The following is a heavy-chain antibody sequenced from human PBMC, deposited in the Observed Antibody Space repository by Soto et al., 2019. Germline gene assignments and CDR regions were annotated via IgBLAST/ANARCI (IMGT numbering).Heavy chain of an antibody. D-gene: IGHD3-22*01. CDR3: ARSPMIAWYYFDY. CDR1: GYSFTSYW. Sequence: GESLKISCKGSGYSFTSYWIGWVRQMPGKGLEWMGIIYPGDSDTRYSPSFQGRVTISADKSISTAYLQWSSLKASDTAMYYCARSPMIAWYYFDYWGQGTLVTVSS. J-gene: IGHJ4*02. CDR2: IYPGDSDT. V-gene: IGHV5-51*01.